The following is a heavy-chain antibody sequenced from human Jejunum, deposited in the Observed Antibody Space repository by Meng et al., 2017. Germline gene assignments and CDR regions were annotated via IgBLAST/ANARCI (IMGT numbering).Heavy chain of an antibody. Sequence: EVQLLESGGGLVQPGGSLRRTCAGSGLTFSGFAMNWLRQAPGKGLQWVSSITGSGDRTQYADHVKGRFTISRDNSKSTLYLQMNSLRVEDTAVYYCAKDPNGDYVGAFDSWGQGALVTVSS. CDR1: GLTFSGFA. D-gene: IGHD4-17*01. V-gene: IGHV3-23*01. J-gene: IGHJ4*02. CDR2: ITGSGDRT. CDR3: AKDPNGDYVGAFDS.